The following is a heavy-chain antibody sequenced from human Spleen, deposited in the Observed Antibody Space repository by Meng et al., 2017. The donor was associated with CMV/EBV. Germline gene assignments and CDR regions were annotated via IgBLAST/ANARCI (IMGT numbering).Heavy chain of an antibody. CDR2: INLDGSEK. J-gene: IGHJ6*02. V-gene: IGHV3-7*01. D-gene: IGHD5-12*01. CDR1: GFTFNISW. Sequence: GESLKISCAASGFTFNISWMSWVRQAPGKGLEWVANINLDGSEKYYVDSVKGRFTISRDNFKNTMYLQMNSLRVEDTAVYYCARGRVDGIYYYYGMDVWGQGTTVTVSS. CDR3: ARGRVDGIYYYYGMDV.